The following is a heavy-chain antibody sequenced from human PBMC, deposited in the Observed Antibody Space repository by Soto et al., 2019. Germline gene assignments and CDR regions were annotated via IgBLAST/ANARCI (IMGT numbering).Heavy chain of an antibody. V-gene: IGHV3-49*03. CDR1: GFTFGDYA. Sequence: GGSLRLSCTASGFTFGDYAMSWLRQAPGKGLEWVGFIRSKAYGGTTEYAASVKGRFTISRDDSKSIAYLQMNSLKTEDTAVYYCTRQDRYYDYGWGSYLTDAFDIWGQGTMVTVSS. CDR3: TRQDRYYDYGWGSYLTDAFDI. J-gene: IGHJ3*02. CDR2: IRSKAYGGTT. D-gene: IGHD3-16*02.